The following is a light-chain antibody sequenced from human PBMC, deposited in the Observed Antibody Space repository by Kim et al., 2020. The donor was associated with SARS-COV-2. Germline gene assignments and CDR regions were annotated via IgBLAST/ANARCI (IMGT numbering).Light chain of an antibody. CDR3: QQSYSTPFT. CDR1: QTTSIF. Sequence: ASVGDRVTITCRASQTTSIFLSWYQQKLGKAPKLLIYAASGLRPGVPSRFRGSGSDTEFTLTINNLQPEDFATYYCQQSYSTPFTFGGGTKVDIK. J-gene: IGKJ4*01. CDR2: AAS. V-gene: IGKV1-39*01.